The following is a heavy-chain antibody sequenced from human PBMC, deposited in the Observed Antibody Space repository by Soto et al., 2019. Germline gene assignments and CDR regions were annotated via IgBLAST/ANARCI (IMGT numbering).Heavy chain of an antibody. Sequence: HVQLQESGPGLVRPSETLSLKCNVSGGPMSGYFWSWFRLSAGKGLEWIGRIYTSGPTNYNPSFKRRVTMSVDKSWIPFSLRLTSGTGADSALYYCSTATVPGAFDVWGPGTMVSVS. V-gene: IGHV4-4*07. CDR1: GGPMSGYF. CDR3: STATVPGAFDV. D-gene: IGHD1-26*01. J-gene: IGHJ3*01. CDR2: IYTSGPT.